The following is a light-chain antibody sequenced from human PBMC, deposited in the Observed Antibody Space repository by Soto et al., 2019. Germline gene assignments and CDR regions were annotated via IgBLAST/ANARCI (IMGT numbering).Light chain of an antibody. J-gene: IGLJ1*01. CDR2: EVS. CDR1: SSDVGGYNY. Sequence: QSALTQPASVSGSPGQSITISCTGTSSDVGGYNYVSWYQQHPGKAPKLIIYEVSNRPSGVSDRFSGSKSDNTASLTISGLQTEDEADYYCSSYTRSYTLYVFGNGTKVTVL. V-gene: IGLV2-14*01. CDR3: SSYTRSYTLYV.